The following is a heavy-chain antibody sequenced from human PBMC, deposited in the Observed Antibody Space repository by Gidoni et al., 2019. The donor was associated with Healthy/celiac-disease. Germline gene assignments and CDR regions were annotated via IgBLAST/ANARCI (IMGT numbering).Heavy chain of an antibody. J-gene: IGHJ5*02. CDR2: SYYSGST. V-gene: IGHV4-31*03. CDR1: GGSTSSGGYS. CDR3: ARAYCSGGSCYSGPRYWFDP. D-gene: IGHD2-15*01. Sequence: QVQLQASGPGLVKPSQTLSLTCTVSGGSTSSGGYSWSWIRQHPGKGLEWIGYSYYSGSTHYNTSPKSRVTISVDTSKNQFSLKLSSVTAADTAVYYCARAYCSGGSCYSGPRYWFDPWGQGTRVTVSS.